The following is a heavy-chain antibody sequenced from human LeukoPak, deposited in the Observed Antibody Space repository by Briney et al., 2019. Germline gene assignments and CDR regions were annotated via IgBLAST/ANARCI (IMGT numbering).Heavy chain of an antibody. V-gene: IGHV4-34*01. D-gene: IGHD3-22*01. CDR2: INHSGST. J-gene: IGHJ6*03. CDR3: ARLVTMIVVVRATEIMDV. Sequence: ETLSLTCAVYGGSFSGYYWSWIRQPPGKGLEWFGEINHSGSTNYNPSLKSRVTISVDTSKNQFSLKLSSVTAADTAVYYCARLVTMIVVVRATEIMDVWGKGTTVTISS. CDR1: GGSFSGYY.